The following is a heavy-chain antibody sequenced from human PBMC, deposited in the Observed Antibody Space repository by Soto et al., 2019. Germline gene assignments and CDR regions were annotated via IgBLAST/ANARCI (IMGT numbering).Heavy chain of an antibody. Sequence: QVQLVQSGAEVKKPGASVKVSCKASGYTFTRSGISWARQAPGQGPEWMGWISSYNGDTNYAQTFQGRVTMTTDTDASTANMDLRGLRSADTAVYYCDKEGVAPYYYYGKDFWGQGTPVTVAS. V-gene: IGHV1-18*01. CDR1: GYTFTRSG. CDR2: ISSYNGDT. J-gene: IGHJ6*02. CDR3: DKEGVAPYYYYGKDF. D-gene: IGHD5-12*01.